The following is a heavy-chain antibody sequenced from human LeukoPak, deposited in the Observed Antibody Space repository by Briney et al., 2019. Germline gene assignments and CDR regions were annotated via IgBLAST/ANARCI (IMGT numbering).Heavy chain of an antibody. Sequence: SVKVSCKASGGTFSSYAISWVRQAPGQGLEWMGGIIPIFGTANYAQKFQGRVTITADKSTSTAYMELSSLRSEDTAVYYCAGGSFLDIVATIRGYYFDYWGQGTLVTVSS. CDR2: IIPIFGTA. CDR3: AGGSFLDIVATIRGYYFDY. CDR1: GGTFSSYA. J-gene: IGHJ4*02. D-gene: IGHD5-12*01. V-gene: IGHV1-69*06.